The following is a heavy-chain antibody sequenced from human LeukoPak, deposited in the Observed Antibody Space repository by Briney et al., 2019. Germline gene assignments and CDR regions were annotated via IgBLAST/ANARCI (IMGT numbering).Heavy chain of an antibody. CDR3: AKDLHYNAVDY. CDR2: INTDGTDT. V-gene: IGHV3-74*01. CDR1: GFSFSSCW. J-gene: IGHJ4*02. Sequence: GGSLRLSCAASGFSFSSCWMHWVRQVPGKGVVWVSRINTDGTDTTYADSVKGRFTISRDNAKNTLYLQMNSLTVEDTAVYYCAKDLHYNAVDYWGQGTLVTVSS. D-gene: IGHD1-14*01.